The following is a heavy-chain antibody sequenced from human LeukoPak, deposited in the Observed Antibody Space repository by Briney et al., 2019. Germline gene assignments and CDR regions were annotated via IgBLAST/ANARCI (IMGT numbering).Heavy chain of an antibody. V-gene: IGHV3-15*01. Sequence: GGSLRLSCAASGFTFSNAWMSWVRQAPGKGLEWVGRVKSKTDGGTTDYAAPVKGRFTISRDDSQNTLYLQMNSLKTEDTAVYHCVRGYSGLSVYAFDIWGQGTMVTVSS. CDR1: GFTFSNAW. CDR2: VKSKTDGGTT. CDR3: VRGYSGLSVYAFDI. D-gene: IGHD5-12*01. J-gene: IGHJ3*02.